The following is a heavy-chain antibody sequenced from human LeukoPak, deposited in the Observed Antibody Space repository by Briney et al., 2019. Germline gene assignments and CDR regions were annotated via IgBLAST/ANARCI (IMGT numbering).Heavy chain of an antibody. CDR1: GFKFDDHG. CDR3: AKDRSFIGLDI. J-gene: IGHJ3*02. Sequence: GWSLRVSCAASGFKFDDHGMSWVRQVPGKGLEWVSGLNWNGGRTGYADSVNGRFTISRDNAKNSLYLQMNSLRAEDTAFYYCAKDRSFIGLDIWGQGTLVIVSS. CDR2: LNWNGGRT. D-gene: IGHD1-26*01. V-gene: IGHV3-20*04.